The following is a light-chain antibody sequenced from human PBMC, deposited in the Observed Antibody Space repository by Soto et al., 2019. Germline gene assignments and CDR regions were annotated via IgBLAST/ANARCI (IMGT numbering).Light chain of an antibody. CDR1: QSVSSY. J-gene: IGKJ5*01. V-gene: IGKV3-11*01. CDR2: DAS. CDR3: QQRSNWPPIT. Sequence: EIVLTQSPATLSLSPGERATLSCRASQSVSSYLAWYQQKPGQAXRLLIYDASNRATGIPARFSGSGSGTDFTLTISSLEPEDFAVYYCQQRSNWPPITFGQGTRLENK.